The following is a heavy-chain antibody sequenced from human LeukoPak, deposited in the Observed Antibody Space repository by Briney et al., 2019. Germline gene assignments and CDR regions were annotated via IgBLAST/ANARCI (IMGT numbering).Heavy chain of an antibody. CDR1: GFTFSSYA. J-gene: IGHJ5*02. D-gene: IGHD1-20*01. CDR3: ARAQSITGFPVTWFDP. V-gene: IGHV1-69*01. Sequence: GGSLRLSCAASGFTFSSYAISWVRQAPGQGLEWMGGIIPIFGTANYARKFQGRVTITADESTSTAYMELSSLRSEDTAVYYCARAQSITGFPVTWFDPWGQGTLVTVSS. CDR2: IIPIFGTA.